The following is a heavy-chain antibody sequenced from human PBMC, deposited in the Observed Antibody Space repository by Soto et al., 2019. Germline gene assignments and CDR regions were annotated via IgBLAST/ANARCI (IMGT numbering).Heavy chain of an antibody. CDR2: IYYSGST. V-gene: IGHV4-39*01. D-gene: IGHD4-17*01. CDR1: GDSGGFISSSSYH. Sequence: QLQLQESGPGLVKPSETLSLTCTVSGDSGGFISSSSYHWGWIRQPPGKGLEWIGNIYYSGSTYYNQSLKSGVTISGHTSKNQFSLRLTSVNAADTAVYYCARHPPYGPLDYWGQGTLVTVSS. J-gene: IGHJ4*02. CDR3: ARHPPYGPLDY.